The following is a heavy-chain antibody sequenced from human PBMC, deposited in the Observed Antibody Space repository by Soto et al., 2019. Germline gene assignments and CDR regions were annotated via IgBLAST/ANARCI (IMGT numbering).Heavy chain of an antibody. CDR1: GFTFSSYE. CDR3: TKEKSPLDSDYDAFDI. V-gene: IGHV3-23*01. Sequence: PGGSLRLSCAASGFTFSSYEMDWVRQAPGKGLEWVSYISVSGGRMFYADSVNGRFTISRDNSDKSLYLQMNSLRAEDTAIYYWTKEKSPLDSDYDAFDIWGRGTLVTVSS. D-gene: IGHD5-12*01. CDR2: ISVSGGRM. J-gene: IGHJ3*02.